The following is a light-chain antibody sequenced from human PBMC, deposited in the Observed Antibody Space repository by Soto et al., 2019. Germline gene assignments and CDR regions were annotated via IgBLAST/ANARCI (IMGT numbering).Light chain of an antibody. V-gene: IGKV3-20*01. CDR3: QQYGSSPAT. CDR1: QSVSSSY. Sequence: IVLTQSPGTLSLSPGERATLSCRASQSVSSSYLAWYQQKPSQAPRLLIYGASSRATGIPDRFSGSGSGTDFTLTISRLEPEDFAVYYCQQYGSSPATFGQGTKLEIK. J-gene: IGKJ2*01. CDR2: GAS.